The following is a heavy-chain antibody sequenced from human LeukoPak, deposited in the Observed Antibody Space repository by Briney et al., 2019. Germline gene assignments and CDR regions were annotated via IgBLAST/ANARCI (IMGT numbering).Heavy chain of an antibody. CDR1: GYTFTIYY. D-gene: IGHD3-10*01. V-gene: IGHV1-46*01. CDR2: INPSGGST. J-gene: IGHJ4*02. Sequence: GASVTVSFTASGYTFTIYYMHWVRQAPGQGKEWMGIINPSGGSTSYAQKLQGRVTMTRDTSTSTVYMELSSLRSEDTAVYYCARDRWFGELLSAAGGDYWGQGTLVTVSS. CDR3: ARDRWFGELLSAAGGDY.